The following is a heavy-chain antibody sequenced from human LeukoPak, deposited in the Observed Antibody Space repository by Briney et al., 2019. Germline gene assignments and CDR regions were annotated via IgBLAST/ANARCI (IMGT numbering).Heavy chain of an antibody. CDR1: GFTFSSYS. CDR3: ARSFWSGYPNWFDP. Sequence: GGSLRLSCAASGFTFSSYSMNWVRQAPGKRLEWVSSISSSSSYIYYADSVKGRFTISRDNAKNSLYLQMNSLRAEDTAVYYCARSFWSGYPNWFDPWGQGTLVTVSS. V-gene: IGHV3-21*01. D-gene: IGHD3-3*01. J-gene: IGHJ5*02. CDR2: ISSSSSYI.